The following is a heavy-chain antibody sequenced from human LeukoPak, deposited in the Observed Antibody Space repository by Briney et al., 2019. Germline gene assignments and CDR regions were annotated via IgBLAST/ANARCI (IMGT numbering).Heavy chain of an antibody. CDR2: ISSSSNYI. CDR1: GFTFSTYS. Sequence: PGGSLRLSCAASGFTFSTYSMNWVRQAPGKGLEWVSSISSSSNYIYYADSVKGRFFISRDDAKNSLFLQMNGLRAEDTAVYYCARDMTTATTCYLQHWGQGTLVTVSS. D-gene: IGHD4-17*01. V-gene: IGHV3-21*01. CDR3: ARDMTTATTCYLQH. J-gene: IGHJ1*01.